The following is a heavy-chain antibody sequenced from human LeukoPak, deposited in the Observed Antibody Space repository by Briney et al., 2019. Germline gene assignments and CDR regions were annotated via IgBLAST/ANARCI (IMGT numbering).Heavy chain of an antibody. CDR2: ISGSGGST. Sequence: PGGSLRLSCAASGFTFSSYAMSWVRQAPGKGLEWVSAISGSGGSTYYADSVKGRFTISRDNSKNTLYLQMNSLRAEDTAVYYCAKSYYDSSGYNDAFDIWGQGTMVTVSS. D-gene: IGHD3-22*01. CDR1: GFTFSSYA. CDR3: AKSYYDSSGYNDAFDI. J-gene: IGHJ3*02. V-gene: IGHV3-23*01.